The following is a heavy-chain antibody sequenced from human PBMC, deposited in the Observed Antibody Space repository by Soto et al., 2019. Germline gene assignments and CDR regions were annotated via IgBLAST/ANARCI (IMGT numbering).Heavy chain of an antibody. CDR1: GFTFSSYA. CDR2: ISYDGSNK. Sequence: GGSLRLSCAASGFTFSSYAMHWVRQAPGKGLERVAVISYDGSNKYYADSVKGRFTISRDNSKNTLYLQMKSLRAEDTAVYYCARDQEQLEHGMDVWGQGTTVTASS. D-gene: IGHD6-6*01. V-gene: IGHV3-30-3*01. CDR3: ARDQEQLEHGMDV. J-gene: IGHJ6*02.